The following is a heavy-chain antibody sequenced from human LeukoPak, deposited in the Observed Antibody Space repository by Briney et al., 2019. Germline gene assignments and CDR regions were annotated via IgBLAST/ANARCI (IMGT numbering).Heavy chain of an antibody. Sequence: ASVKVSCKASGYTFTSYGISWVRQAPGQGLEWMGWSSAYNGNRNYAQNFQGRVTMTTDTSTSTAYMELRSLRSDDTAVYYCARARPDFDYWGQGTLVTVSS. D-gene: IGHD1-14*01. CDR3: ARARPDFDY. V-gene: IGHV1-18*01. CDR1: GYTFTSYG. CDR2: SSAYNGNR. J-gene: IGHJ4*02.